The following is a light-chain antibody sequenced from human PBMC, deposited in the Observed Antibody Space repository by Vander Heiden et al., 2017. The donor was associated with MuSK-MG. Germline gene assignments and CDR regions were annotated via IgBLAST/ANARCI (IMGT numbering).Light chain of an antibody. Sequence: DIQMTQSPSTLSASVGDRVTITCRASQSISSWLAWYHQKPGKAPKLLIYRASSLESGVPSRFSGSGSGTEFTLTISSLQPDDFATYYCQQYSTYPFTFGPGTKVDIK. V-gene: IGKV1-5*03. CDR3: QQYSTYPFT. J-gene: IGKJ3*01. CDR1: QSISSW. CDR2: RAS.